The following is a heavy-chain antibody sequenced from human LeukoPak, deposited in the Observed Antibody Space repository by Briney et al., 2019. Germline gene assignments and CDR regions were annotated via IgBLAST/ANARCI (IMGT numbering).Heavy chain of an antibody. CDR1: GDSVSSNSAA. CDR2: TYYRSKWYN. V-gene: IGHV6-1*01. CDR3: ARVRYCSSTSCYVGTRYFDL. D-gene: IGHD2-2*01. Sequence: SQTLSLTCAISGDSVSSNSAAWNWIRQSLSRGLEWLGRTYYRSKWYNDYAVSVKSRITINPDTSKNQFSLQLNSVTPEDTAVYYCARVRYCSSTSCYVGTRYFDLWGRGTLVTVSS. J-gene: IGHJ2*01.